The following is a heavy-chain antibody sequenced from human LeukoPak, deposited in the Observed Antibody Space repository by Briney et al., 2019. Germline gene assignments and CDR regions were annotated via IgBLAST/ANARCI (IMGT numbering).Heavy chain of an antibody. CDR2: IKQDGSEK. CDR3: ARDRLNYYYYYMDV. J-gene: IGHJ6*03. V-gene: IGHV3-7*01. Sequence: GGSLRLSCAASGFTFSSYWMSWVRQAPGKWLEWVANIKQDGSEKYYVDSVKGRFTISRDNAKNSLYLQMNSLRAEDTAVYYCARDRLNYYYYYMDVWGKGTTVTISS. D-gene: IGHD6-25*01. CDR1: GFTFSSYW.